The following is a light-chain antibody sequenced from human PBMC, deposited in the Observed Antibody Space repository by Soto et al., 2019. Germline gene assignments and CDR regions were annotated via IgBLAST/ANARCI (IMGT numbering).Light chain of an antibody. Sequence: QSVLTQPRSVSGSPGQSVTISCTGTSSDVGGYNYVSWYQQHPGKAPKLMIYDVSKRPSGVPDRFSGSNSGNTASLTISGLQAEDEADYYCCSYAGSHYVFGTGTKVTVL. CDR3: CSYAGSHYV. CDR1: SSDVGGYNY. V-gene: IGLV2-11*01. CDR2: DVS. J-gene: IGLJ1*01.